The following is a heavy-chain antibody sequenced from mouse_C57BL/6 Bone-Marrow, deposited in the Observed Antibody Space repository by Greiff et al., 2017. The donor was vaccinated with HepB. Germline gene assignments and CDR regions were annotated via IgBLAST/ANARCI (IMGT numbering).Heavy chain of an antibody. J-gene: IGHJ4*01. V-gene: IGHV1-15*01. CDR2: IDPETGGT. D-gene: IGHD2-12*01. CDR1: GYTFTDYE. Sequence: QVQLQQSGAELVRPGASVTLSCKASGYTFTDYEMHWVKQTPVHGLEWIGAIDPETGGTAYNQKFKGKAILTADKSSSTAYMELRRLTSEDSAVYYCTRLPLYADYAMDYWGQGTSVTVSS. CDR3: TRLPLYADYAMDY.